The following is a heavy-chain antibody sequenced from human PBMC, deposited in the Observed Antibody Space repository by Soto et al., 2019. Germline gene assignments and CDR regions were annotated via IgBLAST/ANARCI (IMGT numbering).Heavy chain of an antibody. V-gene: IGHV4-4*02. J-gene: IGHJ3*02. CDR1: SGSITSDDW. D-gene: IGHD2-2*01. CDR3: AITTRAFCTPDI. CDR2: VNHSGRSGST. Sequence: QVQLQEPGPGLVEPSETLSLTCAVSSGSITSDDWWTWVRQSPGKGLEWIGEVNHSGRSGSTNYTPSLRSRASISVDKSKNQFSLRLSSVTAADTAVYYCAITTRAFCTPDIWGQGTTVTVSS.